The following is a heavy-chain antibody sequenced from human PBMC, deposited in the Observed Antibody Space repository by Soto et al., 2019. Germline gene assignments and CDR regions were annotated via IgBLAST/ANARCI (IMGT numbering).Heavy chain of an antibody. D-gene: IGHD2-2*01. Sequence: QVQLVQSGAEVKKPGASVKVSCKASGYTFTNYGIRWVRQAPGQGLEWMGWISAYNGNTDYAQKLQGRVTMTTDTSTNTAYMQLRSLRSDDTAVYYCARVGAYCVSTSCHDYWGQATLVTVSS. CDR1: GYTFTNYG. J-gene: IGHJ4*02. CDR2: ISAYNGNT. CDR3: ARVGAYCVSTSCHDY. V-gene: IGHV1-18*01.